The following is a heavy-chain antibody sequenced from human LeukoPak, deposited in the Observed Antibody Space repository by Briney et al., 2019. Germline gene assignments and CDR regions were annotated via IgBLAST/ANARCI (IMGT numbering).Heavy chain of an antibody. CDR1: GFTFTNAW. CDR3: TTDLGTYYHGSQRLIPINY. CDR2: IKSKTDGETT. J-gene: IGHJ4*02. D-gene: IGHD3-10*01. Sequence: PGGSLRLSCVDSGFTFTNAWMSWVRQAPGKGLEWIGRIKSKTDGETTNYAEPVRGRFTISRDDSKSAVYLQMNSLKIEDTAVYYCTTDLGTYYHGSQRLIPINYWGQGTLVTVSS. V-gene: IGHV3-15*01.